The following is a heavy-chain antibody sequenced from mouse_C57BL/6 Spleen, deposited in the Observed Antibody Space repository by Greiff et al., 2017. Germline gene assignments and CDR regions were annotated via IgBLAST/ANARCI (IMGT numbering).Heavy chain of an antibody. J-gene: IGHJ4*01. Sequence: VQLQQPGAELVRPGTSVKLSCKASGYTFTSYWMHWVKQRPGQGLEWIGVIDPSDSYTNYNQKFKGKATLTVHTSSSTAYMQLSSLTSEDAAVYYCARRVYYGSRESAMDYWGQGTTVTVSS. CDR3: ARRVYYGSRESAMDY. V-gene: IGHV1-59*01. CDR2: IDPSDSYT. CDR1: GYTFTSYW. D-gene: IGHD1-1*01.